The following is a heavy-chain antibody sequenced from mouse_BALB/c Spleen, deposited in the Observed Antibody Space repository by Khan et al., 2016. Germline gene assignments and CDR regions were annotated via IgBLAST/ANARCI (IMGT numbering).Heavy chain of an antibody. J-gene: IGHJ3*01. CDR2: MHPANGNT. V-gene: IGHV14-3*02. D-gene: IGHD2-4*01. Sequence: VQLQQPGAELVKPGASVKLSCTASGFNIKATYMHWVRQGPQQGRDGIGRMHPANGNTKHDPKSQGKALTNADKSSKTADLPPSTLTSEDTAVYYCARSPYDYDVGFAYWGQGTLVTVSA. CDR1: GFNIKATY. CDR3: ARSPYDYDVGFAY.